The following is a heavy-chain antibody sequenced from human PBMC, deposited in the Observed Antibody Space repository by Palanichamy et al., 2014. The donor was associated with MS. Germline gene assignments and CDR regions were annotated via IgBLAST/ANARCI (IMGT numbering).Heavy chain of an antibody. CDR1: DSPSVAML. CDR3: ARDPSTYGSGSYYNPYYYYYGMDV. CDR2: ISYDGSNK. J-gene: IGHJ6*02. D-gene: IGHD3-10*01. Sequence: VQPREVPRDSPVQPLDSPSVAMLCTGSGQAPGKGLEWVAVISYDGSNKYYADSVKGRFTISRDNSKSTLYLQMNSLRAEDTAVYYCARDPSTYGSGSYYNPYYYYYGMDVWGQGTTVTVSS. V-gene: IGHV3-30*04.